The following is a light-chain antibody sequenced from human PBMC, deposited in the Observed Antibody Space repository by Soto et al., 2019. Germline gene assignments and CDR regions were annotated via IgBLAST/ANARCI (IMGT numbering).Light chain of an antibody. Sequence: EILMTQSPATLSVSPGDRATLSCRASQSVSSNLAWYQQKPGQAPRLLIYGASTRASGIPARFSGSGYGTEFTLTISSLQSEDFAVYYCKQYNNWPRTFGQGTKVDI. J-gene: IGKJ1*01. CDR2: GAS. V-gene: IGKV3-15*01. CDR1: QSVSSN. CDR3: KQYNNWPRT.